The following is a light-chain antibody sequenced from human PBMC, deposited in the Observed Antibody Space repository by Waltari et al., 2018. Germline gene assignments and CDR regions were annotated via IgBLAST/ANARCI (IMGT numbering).Light chain of an antibody. CDR3: QQSFNTPRT. Sequence: DIQMTQSPSSLSASVGDRVTITCRASQNISNFLNWYQQKPGKAPNLLIYAASNLQSGVPSRFSGSGSGTDFALTISSLQPEDFATYYCQQSFNTPRTFGQGTKLEIK. CDR1: QNISNF. J-gene: IGKJ2*01. CDR2: AAS. V-gene: IGKV1-39*01.